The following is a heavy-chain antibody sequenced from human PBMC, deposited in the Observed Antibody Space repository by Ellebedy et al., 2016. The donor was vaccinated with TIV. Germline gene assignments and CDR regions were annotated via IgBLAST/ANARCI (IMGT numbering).Heavy chain of an antibody. Sequence: GESLKISXVASGLTFSSYWMNWVRQAPGKGLEWVANIKQDGSEKYYVDSVKGRFTISRDNAKKSLYLQVNSLRAEDTAVYYCAKDAGNDYAYYFDFWGQGSLVTVSS. CDR3: AKDAGNDYAYYFDF. V-gene: IGHV3-7*01. CDR1: GLTFSSYW. CDR2: IKQDGSEK. J-gene: IGHJ4*02. D-gene: IGHD3-16*01.